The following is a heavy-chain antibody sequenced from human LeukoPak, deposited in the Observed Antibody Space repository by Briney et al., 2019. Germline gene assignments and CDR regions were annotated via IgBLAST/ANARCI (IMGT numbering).Heavy chain of an antibody. J-gene: IGHJ4*02. CDR2: ISAYNGNT. CDR3: ARGKTYGSGSYGFFDY. D-gene: IGHD3-10*01. V-gene: IGHV1-18*01. Sequence: ASVKVSCKASGYTFTSYGISWVRQAPGQGHEWMGWISAYNGNTNYAQKLQGRVTMTTDTSTSTAYMELRSLRSDDTAVYYCARGKTYGSGSYGFFDYWGQGTLVTVSS. CDR1: GYTFTSYG.